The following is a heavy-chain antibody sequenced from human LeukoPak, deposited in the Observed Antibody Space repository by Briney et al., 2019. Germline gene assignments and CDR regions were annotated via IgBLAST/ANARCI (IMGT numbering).Heavy chain of an antibody. J-gene: IGHJ3*02. CDR3: ATVGIAARPGDAFDI. V-gene: IGHV1-24*01. CDR2: FDPEDGET. CDR1: GYTLTELS. D-gene: IGHD6-6*01. Sequence: ASVKVSCKVSGYTLTELSMHWVRQAPGKGLEWMGGFDPEDGETIYAQKFQGRVTMTEDTSTDTAYMELSSLRSEDTAVYYCATVGIAARPGDAFDIWGQGTMVTVSS.